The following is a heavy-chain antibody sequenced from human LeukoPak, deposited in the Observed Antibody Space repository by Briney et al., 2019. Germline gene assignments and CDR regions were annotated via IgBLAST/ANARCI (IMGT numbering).Heavy chain of an antibody. CDR2: IYTSGST. Sequence: SQTLSLTCTVSGGYISSGSYYWSWIRQPAGKGLEWIGRIYTSGSTNYNPSLKSRVTMSVDTSKNQFSLKLSSVTAADTAVYYCARDDSSGWYVLDYWGQGTLVTVSS. CDR3: ARDDSSGWYVLDY. D-gene: IGHD6-19*01. J-gene: IGHJ4*02. V-gene: IGHV4-61*02. CDR1: GGYISSGSYY.